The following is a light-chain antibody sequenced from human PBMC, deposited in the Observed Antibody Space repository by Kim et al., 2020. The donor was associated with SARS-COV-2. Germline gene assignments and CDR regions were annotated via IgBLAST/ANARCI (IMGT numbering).Light chain of an antibody. J-gene: IGKJ1*01. CDR1: QSVSSSY. Sequence: EIVLTQSPGTLSLSPGERGTLSCRASQSVSSSYLAWYQQKPGQAPRLLIYGTSSRATDIPDRFSGSGSGTDFTLTISRLEPEDFAVYYCQQYGSSYPWTFGQGTKVDIK. CDR3: QQYGSSYPWT. V-gene: IGKV3-20*01. CDR2: GTS.